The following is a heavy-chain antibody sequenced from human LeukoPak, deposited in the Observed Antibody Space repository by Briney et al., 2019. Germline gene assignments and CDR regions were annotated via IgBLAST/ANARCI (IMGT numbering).Heavy chain of an antibody. D-gene: IGHD3-22*01. CDR3: ARGYYYDSSAYYKY. CDR2: INHSGST. Sequence: SETLSLTCAVSGGSFSGYFWSWIRQPPGKGLEWIGEINHSGSTNYNPSLKSRVTISVDTSENQFSLKLSSVTAADTAVYYCARGYYYDSSAYYKYWGQGTLVTVSS. J-gene: IGHJ4*02. CDR1: GGSFSGYF. V-gene: IGHV4-34*01.